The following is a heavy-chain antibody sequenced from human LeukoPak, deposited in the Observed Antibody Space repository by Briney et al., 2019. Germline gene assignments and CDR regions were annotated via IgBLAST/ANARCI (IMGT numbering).Heavy chain of an antibody. V-gene: IGHV3-7*01. CDR2: IKQDGSEK. D-gene: IGHD3-22*01. CDR1: GFSFSSYW. J-gene: IGHJ4*02. Sequence: GGSLRLSCAASGFSFSSYWMSWVRQAPGKGLEWVANIKQDGSEKYYVDSVKGRFTISRDSAKNSLYLQMNSLRAEDTAVHYCAREVRSYDSSGYYSFDYWGQGTLVTVSS. CDR3: AREVRSYDSSGYYSFDY.